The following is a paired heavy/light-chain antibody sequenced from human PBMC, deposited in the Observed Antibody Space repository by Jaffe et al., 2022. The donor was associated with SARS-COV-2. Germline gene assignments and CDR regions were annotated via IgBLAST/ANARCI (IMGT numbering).Heavy chain of an antibody. CDR2: INPNSAVT. Sequence: QVQLVQSGAEVKKPGASVRVSCKASGYTFTAYYMHWVRQVPGQGLEWLGWINPNSAVTNFAQKFQGRVTMTRDTSISTAYMELSRLRSDDTAVYYCARVYCSTATCYHKTGQYFHHWGQGTLVTISS. CDR3: ARVYCSTATCYHKTGQYFHH. J-gene: IGHJ1*01. V-gene: IGHV1-2*02. CDR1: GYTFTAYY. D-gene: IGHD2-2*01.
Light chain of an antibody. Sequence: DIQMTQSPSSLSASVGDRVTITCQASQDITNYLSWYQQKPGKAPKLLIYDASSLDTGVPSRFSGSGSGTDFTFTISSMQPEDIATYYCQQYDNLPRTFGQGTKVEIK. CDR3: QQYDNLPRT. CDR2: DAS. CDR1: QDITNY. V-gene: IGKV1-33*01. J-gene: IGKJ1*01.